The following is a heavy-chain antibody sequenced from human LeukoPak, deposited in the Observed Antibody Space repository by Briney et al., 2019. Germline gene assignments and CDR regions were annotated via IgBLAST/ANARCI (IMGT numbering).Heavy chain of an antibody. CDR1: GFTFSSYS. CDR3: AKMLLNYFDTSGGAFDI. V-gene: IGHV3-23*01. J-gene: IGHJ3*02. Sequence: GGSLRLSCAASGFTFSSYSMNWVRQAPGKGLEWVSGISASGVNTYYADSVEGRFTISRDNSKNTLYLQMNSLRAEDTAIYYCAKMLLNYFDTSGGAFDIWGQGTMVTVSS. D-gene: IGHD3-22*01. CDR2: ISASGVNT.